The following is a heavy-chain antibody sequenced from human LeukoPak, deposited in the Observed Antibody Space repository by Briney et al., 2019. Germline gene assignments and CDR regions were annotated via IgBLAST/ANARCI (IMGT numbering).Heavy chain of an antibody. Sequence: GGSLRLSCAAYGFTFSSYAMSWVRQAPGKGLEWVSVISNSGGSTKYAASVKGRFTISRDNSRNTLYLQMNSLRVEDTAVYYWARDAARYSSGWYYDYWGQGTLVTVSS. J-gene: IGHJ4*02. V-gene: IGHV3-23*01. CDR3: ARDAARYSSGWYYDY. CDR2: ISNSGGST. CDR1: GFTFSSYA. D-gene: IGHD6-19*01.